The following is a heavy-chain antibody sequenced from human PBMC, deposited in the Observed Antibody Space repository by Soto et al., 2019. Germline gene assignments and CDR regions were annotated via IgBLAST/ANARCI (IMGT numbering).Heavy chain of an antibody. D-gene: IGHD1-26*01. CDR2: INPDGNTR. J-gene: IGHJ4*02. Sequence: EVQLVESGGALVHPGGPLTLSCAASGFTFSNYWMHWVRQAPGKGLVWVSRINPDGNTRSYADSVKGRFTISRDNAENTLYLQMNSLRAEDTAVYYCARVGVGAYHFDDWGQGTLVTVSS. CDR3: ARVGVGAYHFDD. CDR1: GFTFSNYW. V-gene: IGHV3-74*01.